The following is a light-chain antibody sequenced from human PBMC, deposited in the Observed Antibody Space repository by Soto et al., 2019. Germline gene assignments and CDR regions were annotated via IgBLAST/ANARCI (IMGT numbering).Light chain of an antibody. V-gene: IGKV3-15*01. CDR1: QSVRSN. J-gene: IGKJ1*01. CDR2: GIS. Sequence: EIVLTQSPATLSLSPGERATLSCRASQSVRSNLAWYQQKAGQAPRLLIYGISSRATGIPARFSGSGSGTDFTLTISSLEFEDFAVYYCQQYNDWPWTFGQGTKVDI. CDR3: QQYNDWPWT.